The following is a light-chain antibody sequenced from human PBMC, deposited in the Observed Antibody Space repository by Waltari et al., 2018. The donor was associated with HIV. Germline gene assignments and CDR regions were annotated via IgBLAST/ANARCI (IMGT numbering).Light chain of an antibody. CDR3: SSYTSSSTLGV. J-gene: IGLJ1*01. Sequence: QSALTQPASGSGSPGQSITISCTGTSSDVGGYNYGSWYQQHPGKAPDLMIVEVSNRPSRVSHRSSCTKSSTTASLTISVLQAEDEADYYCSSYTSSSTLGVFGTGTKVTVL. V-gene: IGLV2-14*01. CDR1: SSDVGGYNY. CDR2: EVS.